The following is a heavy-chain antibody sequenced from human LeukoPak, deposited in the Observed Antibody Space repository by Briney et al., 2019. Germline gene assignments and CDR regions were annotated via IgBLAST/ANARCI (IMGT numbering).Heavy chain of an antibody. D-gene: IGHD3-22*01. CDR1: GFTFSSYA. J-gene: IGHJ4*02. Sequence: GGSLRLSCAASGFTFSSYAMSWVRQAPGKGLEWVSGINWNGGSTGYADSVKGRFTISRDNAKNSLYLQMNSLRAEDTALYYCARDRGYYYDSSGQYYFDYWGQGTLVTVSS. CDR2: INWNGGST. V-gene: IGHV3-20*04. CDR3: ARDRGYYYDSSGQYYFDY.